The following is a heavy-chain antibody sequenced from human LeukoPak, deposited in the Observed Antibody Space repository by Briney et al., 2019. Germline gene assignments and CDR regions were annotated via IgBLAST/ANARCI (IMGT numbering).Heavy chain of an antibody. V-gene: IGHV4-59*01. CDR1: GDSISSYT. CDR2: IYYTGKA. J-gene: IGHJ3*02. CDR3: ARQSTTNTKSASDI. D-gene: IGHD2/OR15-2a*01. Sequence: SETLSLTCTVSGDSISSYTWGWSRQPPGKGLEWIGYIYYTGKANYNPSLKSRVTISVDTSKNQFSLTLNSVTAADTAVYYCARQSTTNTKSASDIWGQGTMVTVSS.